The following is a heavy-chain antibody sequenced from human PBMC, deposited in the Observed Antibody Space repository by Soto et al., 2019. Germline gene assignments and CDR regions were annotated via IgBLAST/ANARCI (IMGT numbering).Heavy chain of an antibody. CDR1: GYSFTGYY. D-gene: IGHD2-8*02. J-gene: IGHJ4*02. Sequence: HEHLVQSGAEVKRPGASLKVSCKASGYSFTGYYIHWVRQAPGQGLEWMGWINPDSGATNYAQNFQGRVTLPSDTSISTASMDLTSLTSDDTAVYYCARGDYGTGGYPFPYLDYWGQGPLVIVSS. CDR2: INPDSGAT. V-gene: IGHV1-2*02. CDR3: ARGDYGTGGYPFPYLDY.